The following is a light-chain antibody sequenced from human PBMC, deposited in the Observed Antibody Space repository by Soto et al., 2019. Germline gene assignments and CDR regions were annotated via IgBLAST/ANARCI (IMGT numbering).Light chain of an antibody. CDR2: AAS. CDR1: QGISSY. V-gene: IGKV1-8*01. CDR3: QQRRTWPHLT. J-gene: IGKJ4*01. Sequence: AIRMTQSPASLSAYTGDRVTITCRASQGISSYLAWYQQKPGKAPKLLIYAASTLQSGVPSRFSGSGSGTDFTLTISSLEPEDFAVYYCQQRRTWPHLTFGGVTKVDIK.